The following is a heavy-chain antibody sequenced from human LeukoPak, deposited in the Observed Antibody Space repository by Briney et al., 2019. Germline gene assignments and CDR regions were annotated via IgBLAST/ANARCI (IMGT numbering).Heavy chain of an antibody. Sequence: GESLKISCKGSGYSFTSYWIGWVRQMPGKGLEWMGIIYPGDSDTRYRPSFQGQVTISADKSINTAYLQWSSLKASDTAMYYCARGGIIVGSTSHFDSWGQGTLVTVSS. D-gene: IGHD3-22*01. CDR1: GYSFTSYW. V-gene: IGHV5-51*01. J-gene: IGHJ4*02. CDR3: ARGGIIVGSTSHFDS. CDR2: IYPGDSDT.